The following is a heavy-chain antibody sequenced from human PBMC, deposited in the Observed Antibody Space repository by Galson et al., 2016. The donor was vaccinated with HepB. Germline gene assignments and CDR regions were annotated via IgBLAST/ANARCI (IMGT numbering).Heavy chain of an antibody. V-gene: IGHV6-1*01. J-gene: IGHJ4*02. CDR1: GDSVSSNIAA. CDR2: TYYRSKWYN. CDR3: TRVSFLGRGLTN. Sequence: CAISGDSVSSNIAAWNWIRQSPSRGLEWLGRTYYRSKWYNDYVPSVKSRITISPDTSKNPFSLQLKSVTPEDTAVYYCTRVSFLGRGLTNWGQGILVTVSS. D-gene: IGHD2/OR15-2a*01.